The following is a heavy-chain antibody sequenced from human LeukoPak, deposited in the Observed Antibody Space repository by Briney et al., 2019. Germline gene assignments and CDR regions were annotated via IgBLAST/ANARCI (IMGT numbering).Heavy chain of an antibody. CDR2: INPNSGGT. V-gene: IGHV1-2*02. Sequence: GASVKVSCKASGYTFTGYYMHWVRQAPGQGLEWMGWINPNSGGTNYAQKFQGRVTMTRNTSISTAYMELSSLRSEDTAVYYCARVGVKVIDYWGQGTLVTVSS. J-gene: IGHJ4*02. D-gene: IGHD3-16*01. CDR1: GYTFTGYY. CDR3: ARVGVKVIDY.